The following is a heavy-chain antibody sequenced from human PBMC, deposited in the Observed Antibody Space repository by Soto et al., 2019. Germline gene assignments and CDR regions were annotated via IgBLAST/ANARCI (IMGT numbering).Heavy chain of an antibody. Sequence: GGSLRLSCTTSGFTFGDYSMSWVRQAPGKGLEWVGFIRSIVYGGTTEYAASVKGRFTISIDDSKSIAYLQMNSLKTEDTAVYYCTHYGDSTFDYWGQGTLVTVSS. J-gene: IGHJ4*02. CDR2: IRSIVYGGTT. CDR1: GFTFGDYS. D-gene: IGHD4-17*01. V-gene: IGHV3-49*04. CDR3: THYGDSTFDY.